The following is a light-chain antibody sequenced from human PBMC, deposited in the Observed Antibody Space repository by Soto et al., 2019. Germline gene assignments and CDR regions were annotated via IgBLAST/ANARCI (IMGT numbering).Light chain of an antibody. CDR3: QQYNSYPYT. CDR1: QSISSW. Sequence: DIQMTQSPSTLSASVGDRVTITCRASQSISSWLAWYQQKPGKAPKLLIYKASSLESGAPSRFSGSGSGTEFTLTIRSLQPDDFATYDCQQYNSYPYTFGQGTKLEIK. J-gene: IGKJ2*01. V-gene: IGKV1-5*03. CDR2: KAS.